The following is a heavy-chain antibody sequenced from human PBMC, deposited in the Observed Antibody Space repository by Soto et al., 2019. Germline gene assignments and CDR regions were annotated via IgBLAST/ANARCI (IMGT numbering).Heavy chain of an antibody. CDR1: GFTFRAYS. J-gene: IGHJ4*02. CDR3: VRDLLEGYGHARQPDY. CDR2: ITSSNTYI. D-gene: IGHD2-15*01. Sequence: GGSLRLSCVASGFTFRAYSMSWVRQAPGQGLEWVASITSSNTYIYYTRSVEGRFTVSRDDAKNSLHLQMNTLRAEDTAVYYCVRDLLEGYGHARQPDYWGQGTLVTVSS. V-gene: IGHV3-21*06.